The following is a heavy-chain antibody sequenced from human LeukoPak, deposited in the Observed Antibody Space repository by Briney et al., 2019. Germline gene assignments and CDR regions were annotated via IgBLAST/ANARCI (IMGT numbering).Heavy chain of an antibody. D-gene: IGHD3-3*01. J-gene: IGHJ4*02. CDR1: GDXVSSNGAA. CDR2: TYYRSQQWYS. V-gene: IGHV6-1*01. Sequence: SQTLSLTCAISGDXVSSNGAAWDWIRQSPSRGLEWLGRTYYRSQQWYSDYAPSVKGRITINADTSQNQFSLHLNSVTPEDTAVYDCGRETDFGVVTNWGQGTLVTVSS. CDR3: GRETDFGVVTN.